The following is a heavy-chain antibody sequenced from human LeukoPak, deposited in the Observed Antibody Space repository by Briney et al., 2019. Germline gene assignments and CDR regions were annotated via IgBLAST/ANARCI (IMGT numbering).Heavy chain of an antibody. Sequence: SVTVSCKASGGTFSSYAISWVRQAPGQGLEWMGRIIPILGIANYAQKFQGRVTITSDKSTSTAYMELSSLRSEDTAVYYCALDYYGSGSFDAFDIWGQGTMVTVSS. J-gene: IGHJ3*02. CDR2: IIPILGIA. D-gene: IGHD3-10*01. CDR1: GGTFSSYA. CDR3: ALDYYGSGSFDAFDI. V-gene: IGHV1-69*04.